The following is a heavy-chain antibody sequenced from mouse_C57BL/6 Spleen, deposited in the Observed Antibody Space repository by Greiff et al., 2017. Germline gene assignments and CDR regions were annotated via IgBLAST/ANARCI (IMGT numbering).Heavy chain of an antibody. V-gene: IGHV1-81*01. J-gene: IGHJ1*03. CDR1: GYTFTSYG. CDR2: IYPRSGNT. D-gene: IGHD1-1*01. CDR3: ATPTVVARYWYFDV. Sequence: QLQQSGAELARPGASVKLSCKASGYTFTSYGISWVKQRTGQGLEWIGEIYPRSGNTYYNEKFKGKATLTADKSSSTAYMELRSLTSEDSAVYFCATPTVVARYWYFDVWGTGTTVTVSS.